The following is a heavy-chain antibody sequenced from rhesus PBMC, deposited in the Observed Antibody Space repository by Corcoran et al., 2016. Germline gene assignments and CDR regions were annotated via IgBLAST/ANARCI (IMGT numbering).Heavy chain of an antibody. J-gene: IGHJ4*01. CDR1: GYIFTSYV. Sequence: QEQLVQSGAEVKKPGASVKVSCKASGYIFTSYVISWLRQAPGQGFEWMGGIHPGYGSTRYAQKFRGRVTIPADMSTSTVYMELSSLRSEDMAVYYCAALSGSSGGYWGQGVLVTVSS. CDR2: IHPGYGST. V-gene: IGHV1-70*01. CDR3: AALSGSSGGY. D-gene: IGHD4-29*01.